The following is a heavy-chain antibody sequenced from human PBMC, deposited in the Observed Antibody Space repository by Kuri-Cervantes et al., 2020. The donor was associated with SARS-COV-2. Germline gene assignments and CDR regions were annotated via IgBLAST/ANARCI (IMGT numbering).Heavy chain of an antibody. J-gene: IGHJ3*02. V-gene: IGHV3-11*04. Sequence: GESLKISCAASGFTFSDYYMSWIRQAPGKGLEWVSYISSSGSTIYYADSVKGRFTISRDNAKNSLYLQMNSLRAEDTAVYYCARLIVVVPAATFPVSAFDIWGQGTMVTVSS. CDR1: GFTFSDYY. D-gene: IGHD2-2*01. CDR3: ARLIVVVPAATFPVSAFDI. CDR2: ISSSGSTI.